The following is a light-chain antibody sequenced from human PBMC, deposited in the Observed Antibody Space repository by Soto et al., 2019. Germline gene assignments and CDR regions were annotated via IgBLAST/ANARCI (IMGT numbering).Light chain of an antibody. CDR2: DVT. CDR1: SSDVGGYNY. CDR3: TSYTTSSPDLV. V-gene: IGLV2-14*03. Sequence: QSALTQPASVSGSPGQSITISCTGTSSDVGGYNYVSWYQHHPGKAPKLMIYDVTNRPSGVSNRFSGSKSGNTASLTISGLQAEDEADYYCTSYTTSSPDLVFGGGTKLNVL. J-gene: IGLJ3*02.